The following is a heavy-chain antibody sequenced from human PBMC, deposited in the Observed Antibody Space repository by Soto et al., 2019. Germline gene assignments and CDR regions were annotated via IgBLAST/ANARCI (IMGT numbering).Heavy chain of an antibody. CDR2: ISAYNGNT. V-gene: IGHV1-18*01. CDR3: AREGVVPAAIGHYYYGMDV. CDR1: GYTFTSYG. D-gene: IGHD2-2*02. J-gene: IGHJ6*02. Sequence: ASVKVSCKASGYTFTSYGISWVRQAPGQGLEWMGWISAYNGNTNYAQKLQGRVTMTTDTSTSTAYMELRSLRSDDTAAYYCAREGVVPAAIGHYYYGMDVWGQGTTVTVSS.